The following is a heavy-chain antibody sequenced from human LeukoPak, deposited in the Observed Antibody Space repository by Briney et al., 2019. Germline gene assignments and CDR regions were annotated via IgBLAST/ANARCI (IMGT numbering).Heavy chain of an antibody. CDR3: ASEVGATTGY. Sequence: PGGSLRLSCAASGFAFNTYGMNWVRQAPGKGLEWVAVIWYDGSNKYYADSVKGRFTISRDNSKNTLYLQMNSLRAEDTAVYYCASEVGATTGYWGQGTLVTVSS. CDR1: GFAFNTYG. D-gene: IGHD1-26*01. J-gene: IGHJ4*02. V-gene: IGHV3-33*01. CDR2: IWYDGSNK.